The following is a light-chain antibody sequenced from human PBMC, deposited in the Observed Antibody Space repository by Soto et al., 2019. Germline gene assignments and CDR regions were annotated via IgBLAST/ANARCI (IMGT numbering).Light chain of an antibody. V-gene: IGKV2-28*01. J-gene: IGKJ4*01. Sequence: DIVMTQPPLSLPVTPGEPASISCRSSQSLLHSNGYNYLDWYLQKPGQSPQLLIYLDSNRASGVPDRFSGSGSGRDFTLKISRVEAEDVGVYYCMQSLQTPLTFGGGTKVEIK. CDR1: QSLLHSNGYNY. CDR2: LDS. CDR3: MQSLQTPLT.